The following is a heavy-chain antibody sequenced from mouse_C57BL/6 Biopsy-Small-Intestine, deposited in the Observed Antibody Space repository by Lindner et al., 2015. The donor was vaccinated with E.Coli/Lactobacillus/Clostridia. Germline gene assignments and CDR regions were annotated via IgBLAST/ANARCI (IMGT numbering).Heavy chain of an antibody. D-gene: IGHD3-1*01. CDR3: ARGLRIAAASGTFDI. V-gene: IGHV1-18*01. CDR2: INPNSGVT. Sequence: SVKVSCKASGYTFTDYYMHWVRQAPGQGLEWMGWINPNSGVTNYAQKFQGRVTMTRDTSISTAYMELSRLRSDDTAVYYCARGLRIAAASGTFDIWGQGTMVTVSS. J-gene: IGHJ3*01. CDR1: GYTFTDYY.